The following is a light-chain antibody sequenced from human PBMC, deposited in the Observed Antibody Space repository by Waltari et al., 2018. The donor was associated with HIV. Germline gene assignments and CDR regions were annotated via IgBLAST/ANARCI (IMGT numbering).Light chain of an antibody. CDR3: SSFAGSNTVV. Sequence: VTISCSGTSDDIGGYNYVFWYQQYPAKAPKLLIYEVNKRPSGVPDRFSGSKSLNTASLTVSGLQAEDEAHYFCSSFAGSNTVVFGGGTKLTVL. J-gene: IGLJ2*01. V-gene: IGLV2-8*01. CDR1: SDDIGGYNY. CDR2: EVN.